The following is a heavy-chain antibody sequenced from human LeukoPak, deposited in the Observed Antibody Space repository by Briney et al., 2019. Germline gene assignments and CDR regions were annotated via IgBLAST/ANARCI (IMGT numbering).Heavy chain of an antibody. J-gene: IGHJ4*02. CDR3: ARGYDFWSGYIDY. CDR1: GFNFDDHA. Sequence: GGSLRLSCAASGFNFDDHAMHWVRQAPGKGLEWVSLISWDGGNTYYADSVKGRFTISRDNSKNTLYLQMNSLRAEDTAVYYCARGYDFWSGYIDYWGQGTLVTVSS. CDR2: ISWDGGNT. V-gene: IGHV3-43D*03. D-gene: IGHD3-3*01.